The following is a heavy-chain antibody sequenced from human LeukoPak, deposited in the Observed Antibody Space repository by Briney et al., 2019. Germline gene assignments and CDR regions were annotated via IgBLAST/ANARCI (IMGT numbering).Heavy chain of an antibody. V-gene: IGHV3-23*01. Sequence: GGSLRLSCAASGFTFSSYAMSWVRQAPGKGLEWVSAISGSGGSTYYADSVKGRFTISRDNSKNTLYLQMNSLRAEDTAVYYCARDSAAAGTLYYYYYGMDVWGQGTTVTVSS. J-gene: IGHJ6*02. D-gene: IGHD6-13*01. CDR3: ARDSAAAGTLYYYYYGMDV. CDR1: GFTFSSYA. CDR2: ISGSGGST.